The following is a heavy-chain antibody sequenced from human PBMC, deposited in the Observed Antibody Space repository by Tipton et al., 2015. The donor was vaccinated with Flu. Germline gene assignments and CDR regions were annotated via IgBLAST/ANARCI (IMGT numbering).Heavy chain of an antibody. Sequence: LRLSCTISGDSISSDYYWGWIRQPPGKGLEWIGNIFRTGSTYRNSSLKSRATISIDKSKNQFSLRVFSVTAADTAVYYCARHTGDSVRGVVDYWGQGTLVTVSS. CDR3: ARHTGDSVRGVVDY. J-gene: IGHJ4*02. D-gene: IGHD3-10*02. CDR2: IFRTGST. V-gene: IGHV4-38-2*02. CDR1: GDSISSDYY.